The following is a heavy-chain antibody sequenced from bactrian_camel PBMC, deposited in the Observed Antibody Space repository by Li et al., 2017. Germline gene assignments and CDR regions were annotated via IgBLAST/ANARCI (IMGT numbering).Heavy chain of an antibody. V-gene: IGHV3-2*01. CDR1: SDRTLT. Sequence: HVQLVESGGGSVQAGASLRLVCTGFSDRTLTLTRFRQAPGKEREAVASIYIYGHFPNYADSVKGRFTISKDSAKNTLYLEMSNLKPEDSAMYYCARYRERSDGYRCYTAEAYFSVWGQGTQVTVS. CDR2: IYIYGHFP. J-gene: IGHJ4*01. D-gene: IGHD2*01. CDR3: ARYRERSDGYRCYTAEAYFSV.